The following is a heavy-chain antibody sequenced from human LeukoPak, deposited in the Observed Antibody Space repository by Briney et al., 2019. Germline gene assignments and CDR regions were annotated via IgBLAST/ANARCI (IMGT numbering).Heavy chain of an antibody. J-gene: IGHJ4*02. CDR3: ARDYSGSYSTHFDY. CDR2: ISYDGSNK. D-gene: IGHD1-26*01. CDR1: GFTFSSYA. Sequence: GGSLRLSCAASGFTFSSYAMHWVRQAPGKGLEWVAVISYDGSNKYYADSVKGRFTISRDNSKNTLYLQMNSLRAEDTAVYYYARDYSGSYSTHFDYWGQGTLVTVSS. V-gene: IGHV3-30-3*01.